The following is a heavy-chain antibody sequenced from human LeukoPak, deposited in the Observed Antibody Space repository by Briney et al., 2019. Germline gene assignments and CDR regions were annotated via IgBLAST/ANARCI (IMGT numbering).Heavy chain of an antibody. Sequence: GGSLRLSCVGSGFTFSVHWVRQVPGKGLEWLTFIRHDGTDQHYADSVRGRFTISRDNSKSTVYLQMNSLRPEDTALYYCAKGGNWASVSWGQGTLVTVSS. CDR2: IRHDGTDQ. V-gene: IGHV3-30*02. J-gene: IGHJ5*02. D-gene: IGHD7-27*01. CDR1: GFTFS. CDR3: AKGGNWASVS.